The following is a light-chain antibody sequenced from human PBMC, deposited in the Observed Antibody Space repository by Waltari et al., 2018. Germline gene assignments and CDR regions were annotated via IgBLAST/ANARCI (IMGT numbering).Light chain of an antibody. CDR3: QQASGLPWT. J-gene: IGKJ1*01. Sequence: DIQMTQSPSSVSASVGDRVTITCRASQDISNWLAWYQQKSGKATKLLIHTVSTLQIGVPPRFSGSGSGTDFTLTISSLQPEDFATYFCQQASGLPWTFGQGTKVEIK. CDR1: QDISNW. V-gene: IGKV1-12*01. CDR2: TVS.